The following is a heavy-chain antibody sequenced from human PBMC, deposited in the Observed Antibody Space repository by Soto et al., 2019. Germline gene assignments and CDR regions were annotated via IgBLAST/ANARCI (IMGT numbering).Heavy chain of an antibody. CDR2: IVVGSGNT. CDR3: AARGYGDYIYYYYGMDV. Sequence: SVKVSCKASGFTFTSSAVQWVRQARGQRLEWIGRIVVGSGNTNYAQKFQERVTITRDMSTSTAYMELSSLRSEDTAVYYCAARGYGDYIYYYYGMDVWGQGTTVTVSS. D-gene: IGHD4-17*01. J-gene: IGHJ6*02. V-gene: IGHV1-58*01. CDR1: GFTFTSSA.